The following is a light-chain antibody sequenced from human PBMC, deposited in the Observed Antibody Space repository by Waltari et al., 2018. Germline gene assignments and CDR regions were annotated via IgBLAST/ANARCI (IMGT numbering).Light chain of an antibody. Sequence: DIQMTQSPSTLSASVGDRVTITCRASQSISSWLAWYQQKPGKAPKLLIYKASSLESGVPSRFSGSGSGTEFTLTFSSLQPDDFSTYYCQQYNSYSPFGQGTKVEIK. V-gene: IGKV1-5*03. CDR3: QQYNSYSP. J-gene: IGKJ1*01. CDR2: KAS. CDR1: QSISSW.